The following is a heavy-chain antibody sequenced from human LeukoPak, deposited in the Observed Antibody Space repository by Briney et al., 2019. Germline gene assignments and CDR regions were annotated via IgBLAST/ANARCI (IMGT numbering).Heavy chain of an antibody. CDR3: ARDATMVPLYYYYYMDV. CDR2: INSSSGYI. CDR1: GFTFNTYG. J-gene: IGHJ6*03. Sequence: PGGSLRLSCAASGFTFNTYGMNWVRQAPGKGLEWVSSINSSSGYIYYADSVKGRFTISRDNAKNSLYLQMNSLRAEDTAVYYCARDATMVPLYYYYYMDVWGKGTTVTVSS. D-gene: IGHD3-10*01. V-gene: IGHV3-21*01.